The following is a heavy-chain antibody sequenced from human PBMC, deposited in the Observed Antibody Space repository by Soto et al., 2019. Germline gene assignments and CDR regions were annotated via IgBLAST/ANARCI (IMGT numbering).Heavy chain of an antibody. J-gene: IGHJ3*01. CDR1: GYSFAGYW. V-gene: IGHV5-51*07. D-gene: IGHD3-10*01. CDR2: IYPGDSDT. Sequence: GESLKISCKGSGYSFAGYWIGWVHQMPGKGLDWMGVIYPGDSDTRYSPSFHGQVTISADKSISTAYLQWSSLKASDTAMYFCARLPGVRGVFDGFNVWGQGTMVTVSS. CDR3: ARLPGVRGVFDGFNV.